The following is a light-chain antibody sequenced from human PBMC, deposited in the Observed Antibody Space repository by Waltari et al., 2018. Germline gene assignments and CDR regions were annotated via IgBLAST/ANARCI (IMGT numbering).Light chain of an antibody. CDR3: TSYTSSITYV. CDR2: EVN. J-gene: IGLJ1*01. CDR1: SSDVGGYNY. Sequence: QSALTQPASVSGSPGQSITISCTGTSSDVGGYNYVSWYQQHPGKAPKLMIYEVNNRPSGVSDRFSGSKSGNTASLTISGRQAEDEADYYCTSYTSSITYVFGTGTKVTVL. V-gene: IGLV2-14*01.